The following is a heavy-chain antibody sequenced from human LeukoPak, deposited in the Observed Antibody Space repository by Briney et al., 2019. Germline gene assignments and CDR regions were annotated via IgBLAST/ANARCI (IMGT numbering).Heavy chain of an antibody. V-gene: IGHV4-39*01. CDR3: ARSSIVVVPAAIYYYMDV. CDR2: IYYSGST. Sequence: SETLSLTCTVSGGSISSSSYYWGWIRQPPGKGLEWIGSIYYSGSTYYNPSLKSRVTISVDTSKNQFSLKLSSVTAADTAVYYCARSSIVVVPAAIYYYMDVWGKGTTVTVSS. CDR1: GGSISSSSYY. J-gene: IGHJ6*03. D-gene: IGHD2-2*01.